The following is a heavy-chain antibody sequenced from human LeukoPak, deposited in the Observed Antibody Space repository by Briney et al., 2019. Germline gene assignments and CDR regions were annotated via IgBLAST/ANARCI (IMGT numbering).Heavy chain of an antibody. J-gene: IGHJ6*03. CDR1: GDSLSGYY. CDR3: ARAFYGDYVEGYYYYYYMDV. V-gene: IGHV4-39*07. Sequence: SETLSLTCTVSGDSLSGYYWGWIRQPPGKGLEWIGSIYYSGSTYYNPSLKSRVTISVDTSKNQFSLKLSSVTAADTAVYYCARAFYGDYVEGYYYYYYMDVWGKGTTVTISS. CDR2: IYYSGST. D-gene: IGHD4-17*01.